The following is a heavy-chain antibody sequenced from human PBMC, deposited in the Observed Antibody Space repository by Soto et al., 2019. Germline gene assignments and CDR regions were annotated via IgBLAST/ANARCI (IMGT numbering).Heavy chain of an antibody. D-gene: IGHD3-22*01. J-gene: IGHJ4*02. CDR2: TYYRSKWYN. Sequence: SQTLSLTCAISGDSVSSNSAAWNWIRQSPSRGLEWLGRTYYRSKWYNDYAVSVKSRITINPDTSKNQFSLQLNSVTPEDTAVYYCVKVGDTYYYDSSGYDYWGQGTLVTVSS. CDR1: GDSVSSNSAA. CDR3: VKVGDTYYYDSSGYDY. V-gene: IGHV6-1*01.